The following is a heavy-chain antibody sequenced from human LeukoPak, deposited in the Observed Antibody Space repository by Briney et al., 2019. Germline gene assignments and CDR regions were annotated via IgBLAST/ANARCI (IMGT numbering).Heavy chain of an antibody. CDR1: GFSFSTYW. J-gene: IGHJ4*02. Sequence: GGSLRLSCAASGFSFSTYWMHWVRQAPGKGRVWVSAISGSGGSTYYADSVKGRFTISRDNSKNTLYLQMNSLRAEDTAVYYCAKVRKHYTVTTPFFDYWGQGTLVTVSS. CDR3: AKVRKHYTVTTPFFDY. D-gene: IGHD4-17*01. V-gene: IGHV3-23*01. CDR2: ISGSGGST.